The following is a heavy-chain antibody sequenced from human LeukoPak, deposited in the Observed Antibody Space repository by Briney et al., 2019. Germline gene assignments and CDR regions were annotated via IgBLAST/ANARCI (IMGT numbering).Heavy chain of an antibody. Sequence: ASQALSLTCTVSGGSISSSSYYWGWIRQPPGKGLEWIGSIYYSGSTYYNPSLKSRVTISVDTSKNQFSLKLSSVTAADTAVYYCASTVGTAMVNYWGQGTLVTVSS. CDR1: GGSISSSSYY. V-gene: IGHV4-39*01. CDR2: IYYSGST. J-gene: IGHJ4*02. CDR3: ASTVGTAMVNY. D-gene: IGHD5-18*01.